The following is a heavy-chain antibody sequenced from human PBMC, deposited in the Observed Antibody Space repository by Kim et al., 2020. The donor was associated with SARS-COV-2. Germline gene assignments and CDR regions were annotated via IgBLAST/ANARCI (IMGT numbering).Heavy chain of an antibody. D-gene: IGHD5-18*01. J-gene: IGHJ4*02. V-gene: IGHV3-23*01. CDR3: AKDRGPDTAMVRYYFDY. Sequence: VKGRFTISRDNSKNTLYLQMNSLRAEDTAVYYCAKDRGPDTAMVRYYFDYWGQGTLVTVSS.